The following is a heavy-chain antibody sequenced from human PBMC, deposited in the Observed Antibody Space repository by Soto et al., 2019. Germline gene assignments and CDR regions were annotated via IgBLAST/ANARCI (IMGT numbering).Heavy chain of an antibody. V-gene: IGHV3-23*01. Sequence: GGSLRLSCAASGFTFTKYAMTWVRQAPGKGLEWVSTISGSAGSTDYADSVKGRFTISRDYSRSTVFLQMNSLRAEDTAVYYCAKENSAVLPADSDYWGQGTLVTVSS. CDR2: ISGSAGST. J-gene: IGHJ4*02. CDR1: GFTFTKYA. D-gene: IGHD2-2*01. CDR3: AKENSAVLPADSDY.